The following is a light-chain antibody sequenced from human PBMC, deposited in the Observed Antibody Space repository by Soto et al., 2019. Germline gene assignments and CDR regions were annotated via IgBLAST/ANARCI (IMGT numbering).Light chain of an antibody. CDR2: GAS. CDR1: QTVSSN. Sequence: EIVMTQSPATLSVSPGERATLSCRASQTVSSNLAWYQQKPGQSPRLLIYGASTRATGIPARFSGSGSGTDFTLTISSLQSEDSALYYCQQYNNWPITFGQGTRLEIK. V-gene: IGKV3-15*01. J-gene: IGKJ5*01. CDR3: QQYNNWPIT.